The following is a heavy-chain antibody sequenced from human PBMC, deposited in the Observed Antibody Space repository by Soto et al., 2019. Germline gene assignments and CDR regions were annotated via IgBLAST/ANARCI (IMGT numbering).Heavy chain of an antibody. Sequence: GGSLRLSSVASGFAFGGDMMSWVRQAPGKGLERVANIKQVVSKAQNLASVRVRSTIPRDNSRTSAYRQMNSLRPEKTAPNTCARDFHGGFSYGPGDSWGQGTLVTAPQ. CDR1: GFAFGGDM. CDR2: IKQVVSKA. J-gene: IGHJ4*02. CDR3: ARDFHGGFSYGPGDS. D-gene: IGHD2-15*01. V-gene: IGHV3-7*01.